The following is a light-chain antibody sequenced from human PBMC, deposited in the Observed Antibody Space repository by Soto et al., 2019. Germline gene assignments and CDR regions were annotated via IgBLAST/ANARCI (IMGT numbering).Light chain of an antibody. CDR1: QDIRHY. Sequence: DIQMTQSPSSLSAFVGDRVTITCQASQDIRHYLNWYQQKPGKAPNLLIYDASNLETGVPSRFSESGSGPDFPLTISRLQPEDIATYYCQQYDSVPPLFGGGTKVEIK. CDR3: QQYDSVPPL. J-gene: IGKJ4*01. V-gene: IGKV1-33*01. CDR2: DAS.